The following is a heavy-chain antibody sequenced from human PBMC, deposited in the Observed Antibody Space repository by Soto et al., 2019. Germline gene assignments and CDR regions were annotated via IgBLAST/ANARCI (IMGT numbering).Heavy chain of an antibody. D-gene: IGHD5-18*01. CDR1: GHTFTSNG. CDR2: ISAYNGNT. J-gene: IGHJ4*02. V-gene: IGHV1-18*01. CDR3: ARDNGYSYGTGRVDY. Sequence: GASVKVSCKASGHTFTSNGISWVRQAPGQGLEWMGWISAYNGNTNYAQKIQGRVTMTTDTSTSTAYMELRSLRSDDTAVYYCARDNGYSYGTGRVDYWGQGTLVTVSS.